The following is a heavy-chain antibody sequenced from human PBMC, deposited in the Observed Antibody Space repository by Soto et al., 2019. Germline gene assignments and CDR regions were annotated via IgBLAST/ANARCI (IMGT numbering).Heavy chain of an antibody. V-gene: IGHV3-33*01. CDR2: IWYDGSNK. CDR1: GFTFSSYG. D-gene: IGHD2-15*01. Sequence: GGSLRLSCAASGFTFSSYGMHWVRQAPGKGLEWVAVIWYDGSNKYYADSVKGRFTISRDNSKNTLYLQMNSLRAEDTAVYYCARDRGIDCSGGSCYAGFYDYWGQGTLVTVSS. J-gene: IGHJ4*02. CDR3: ARDRGIDCSGGSCYAGFYDY.